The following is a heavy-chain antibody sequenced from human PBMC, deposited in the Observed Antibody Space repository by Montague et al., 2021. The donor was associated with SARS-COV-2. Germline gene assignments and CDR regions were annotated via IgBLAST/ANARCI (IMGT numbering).Heavy chain of an antibody. Sequence: SRRLSLSAPGFTFRSYWMHWVRQVPGRGLVWVSRIRPDGTSTHYAASVKGRFVISRDNAKNTLSLEMTNLRVDDTAIYYCVRPLWFGDSDYYFDSWGQGTLVSVSS. V-gene: IGHV3-74*01. CDR2: IRPDGTST. CDR1: GFTFRSYW. D-gene: IGHD3-10*01. CDR3: VRPLWFGDSDYYFDS. J-gene: IGHJ4*02.